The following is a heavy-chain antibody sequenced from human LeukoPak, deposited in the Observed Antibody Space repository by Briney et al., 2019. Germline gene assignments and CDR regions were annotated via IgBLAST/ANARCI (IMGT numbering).Heavy chain of an antibody. CDR1: GFTFGDYT. J-gene: IGHJ4*02. V-gene: IGHV3-49*04. Sequence: PGGSLRLSCTASGFTFGDYTMTWVRQAPGKGLEWVGFIRNKAFGGTTEYAASVKGRFTISRDDSKSIAYLQMNSLKTEDAALYYCSSRDSTGPGFDYWGKGTLVTVSS. CDR3: SSRDSTGPGFDY. D-gene: IGHD1-14*01. CDR2: IRNKAFGGTT.